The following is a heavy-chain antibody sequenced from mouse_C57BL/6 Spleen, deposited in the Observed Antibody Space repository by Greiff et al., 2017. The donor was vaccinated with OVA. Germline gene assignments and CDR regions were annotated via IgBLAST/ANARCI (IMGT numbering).Heavy chain of an antibody. CDR3: AVEGMVTRTWFAY. D-gene: IGHD2-2*01. CDR1: GYTFTDYY. Sequence: VQLQQSGPELVKPGASVKISCKASGYTFTDYYMNWVKQSHGKSLEWIGDINPNNGGTSYNQKFKGKATLTVDKSSSTAYMELRSLTSEDSAVYYCAVEGMVTRTWFAYWGQGTLVTVSA. CDR2: INPNNGGT. J-gene: IGHJ3*01. V-gene: IGHV1-26*01.